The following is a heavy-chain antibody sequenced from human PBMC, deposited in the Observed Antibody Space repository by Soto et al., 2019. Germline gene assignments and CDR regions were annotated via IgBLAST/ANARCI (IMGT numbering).Heavy chain of an antibody. V-gene: IGHV4-31*11. CDR1: GDSIRSGDHY. CDR2: THYSGNT. J-gene: IGHJ4*02. CDR3: ARGSGYSSGWSDY. Sequence: SETLSLTCDVSGDSIRSGDHYWSWIRQYPGKGLEWIGYTHYSGNTNYNPSLKSRVIISVDTSKNQFSLKLSSVTAADTAVYYCARGSGYSSGWSDYWGQGTLVTVSS. D-gene: IGHD6-19*01.